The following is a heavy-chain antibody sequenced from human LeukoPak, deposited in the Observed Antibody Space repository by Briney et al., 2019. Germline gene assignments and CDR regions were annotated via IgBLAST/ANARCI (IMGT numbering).Heavy chain of an antibody. CDR1: GFAFSSYG. CDR3: ARNLYDILTGYRSGYYYGMDV. Sequence: PGGSLRLSCAASGFAFSSYGMHWVRQAPGKGLGRVAFIRYDESNKYYADSVKGRFTNSRDNSKNTLYLQMNSLRAEDTAVYYCARNLYDILTGYRSGYYYGMDVWGQGTTVTVS. D-gene: IGHD3-9*01. CDR2: IRYDESNK. V-gene: IGHV3-30*02. J-gene: IGHJ6*02.